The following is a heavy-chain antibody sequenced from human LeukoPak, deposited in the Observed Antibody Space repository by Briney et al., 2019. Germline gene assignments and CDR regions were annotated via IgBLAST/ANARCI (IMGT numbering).Heavy chain of an antibody. V-gene: IGHV3-23*01. CDR3: ANKYYDILTGYLS. Sequence: GGSLRLSCAASGFTFSSYAMSWVRQAPGKGLEWVSAISGSGGSTYYADSVKGRLTISRDNSKNTLYLQMNSLRAEDTAVYYCANKYYDILTGYLSWGQGTLVTVSS. CDR1: GFTFSSYA. CDR2: ISGSGGST. J-gene: IGHJ4*02. D-gene: IGHD3-9*01.